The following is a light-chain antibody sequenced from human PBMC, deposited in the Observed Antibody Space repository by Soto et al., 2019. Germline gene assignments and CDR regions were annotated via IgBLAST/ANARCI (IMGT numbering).Light chain of an antibody. CDR2: GAS. V-gene: IGKV3-15*01. CDR3: QHYSNWPWT. CDR1: QSVGSN. J-gene: IGKJ1*01. Sequence: EVVMARASGPLAVSPGGRATLSWRASQSVGSNLAWYQQKPGQAPRLLISGASTRASGVPARFSGSGSGTEFTLTISSLQSEDIAVYYCQHYSNWPWTFGQGTKVDIK.